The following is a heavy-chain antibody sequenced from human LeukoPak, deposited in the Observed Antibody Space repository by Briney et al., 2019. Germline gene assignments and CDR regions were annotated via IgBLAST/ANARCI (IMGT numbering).Heavy chain of an antibody. CDR3: ARTGTGNYFDY. D-gene: IGHD1-14*01. J-gene: IGHJ4*02. CDR2: LYQSGGT. Sequence: SETLSLTGAVSGYSISSGYYWGWIRQPPGKGLEWIGTLYQSGGTNYNPSLKNRVTISVDKSENQLSLKLTSVIAADTAVYYCARTGTGNYFDYWGQGTLVTVSS. V-gene: IGHV4-38-2*01. CDR1: GYSISSGYY.